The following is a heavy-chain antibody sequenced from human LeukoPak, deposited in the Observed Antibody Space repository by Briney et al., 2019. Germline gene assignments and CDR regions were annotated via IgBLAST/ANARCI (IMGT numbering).Heavy chain of an antibody. J-gene: IGHJ4*02. Sequence: PSETLSLTCTVSGGFISSYYWSWIRQPPGKGLEWIGYTYYSGSTNYNPSLKSRVTISVDTSKNQFSLKLSSVTAADTAVYYCARGRYYYDSSGYHYSFDYWGQGTLVTVSS. D-gene: IGHD3-22*01. CDR1: GGFISSYY. V-gene: IGHV4-59*01. CDR3: ARGRYYYDSSGYHYSFDY. CDR2: TYYSGST.